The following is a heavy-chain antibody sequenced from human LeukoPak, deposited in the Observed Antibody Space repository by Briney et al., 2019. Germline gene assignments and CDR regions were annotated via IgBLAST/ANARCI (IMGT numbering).Heavy chain of an antibody. CDR2: ISAYNGNT. V-gene: IGHV1-18*04. Sequence: ASVKVSCKASGYTFTGYYMHWVRQAPGQGLEWMGWISAYNGNTDSAQKLQGRVTMTTDTSTSTAYMDLRSLRSDDTAVYYCARDHRGAQDYWGQGTLVTVSS. D-gene: IGHD1-26*01. J-gene: IGHJ4*02. CDR1: GYTFTGYY. CDR3: ARDHRGAQDY.